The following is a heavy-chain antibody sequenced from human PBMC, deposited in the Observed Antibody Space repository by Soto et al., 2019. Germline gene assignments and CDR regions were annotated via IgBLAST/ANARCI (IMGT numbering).Heavy chain of an antibody. CDR2: ISGSSSYI. Sequence: EVQLVESGGGLVKPGGSLRLSCAASGFTFSTYSMNWVRQAPGKGLEWVSSISGSSSYIYYADSVKGRFTISRDNAKKSLERQMSCPRAEDAAVDYHAADYFDWLSDSYGMDVCRQSTTVTVSS. J-gene: IGHJ6*02. V-gene: IGHV3-21*01. CDR3: AADYFDWLSDSYGMDV. D-gene: IGHD3-9*01. CDR1: GFTFSTYS.